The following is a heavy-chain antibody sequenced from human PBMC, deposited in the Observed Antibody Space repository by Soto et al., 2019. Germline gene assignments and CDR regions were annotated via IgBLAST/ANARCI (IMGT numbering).Heavy chain of an antibody. Sequence: GGSLRLSCAASGFTFSSYWMSWVRQAPGKGPAWVSRINHDGSKTEYADSVEGRFTISRDNTNNTLYLQMNSLRVEDTAMYYCVREPWGFSGTWYDYWGQGTLVTVSS. CDR2: INHDGSKT. CDR3: VREPWGFSGTWYDY. J-gene: IGHJ4*02. D-gene: IGHD6-13*01. V-gene: IGHV3-74*01. CDR1: GFTFSSYW.